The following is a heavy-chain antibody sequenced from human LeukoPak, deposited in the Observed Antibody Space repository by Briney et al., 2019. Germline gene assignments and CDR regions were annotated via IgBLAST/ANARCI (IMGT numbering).Heavy chain of an antibody. CDR1: GGTFSSYA. CDR3: AFQGYCSSTSCSTDY. V-gene: IGHV1-69*13. Sequence: SVKVSCKASGGTFSSYAISWVRQAPGQGLEWMGGIIPIFGTANYAQKFQGRVTITADESTSTAYMELSSLRSEDTAVYYCAFQGYCSSTSCSTDYWGQGTLVTVSS. J-gene: IGHJ4*02. CDR2: IIPIFGTA. D-gene: IGHD2-2*01.